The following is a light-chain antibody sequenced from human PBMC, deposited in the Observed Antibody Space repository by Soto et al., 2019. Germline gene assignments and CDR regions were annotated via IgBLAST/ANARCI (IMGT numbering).Light chain of an antibody. CDR2: VAS. CDR1: QSVSSTY. V-gene: IGKV3-20*01. J-gene: IGKJ2*01. CDR3: QQYGSAMYT. Sequence: EIVLTQSPGTLSLSPGERATLSCRASQSVSSTYLAWYQQKPGQAPRLLIYVASSRVTGIPDRFSGSGSGTDFTLTISRLAPDDFEVYYCQQYGSAMYTFGQGTKLEIK.